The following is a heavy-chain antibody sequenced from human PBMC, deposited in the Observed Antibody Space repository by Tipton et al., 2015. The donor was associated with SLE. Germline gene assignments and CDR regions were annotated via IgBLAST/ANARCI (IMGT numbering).Heavy chain of an antibody. D-gene: IGHD2-15*01. CDR2: VYISGNT. J-gene: IGHJ4*02. V-gene: IGHV4-4*07. CDR1: GGSISSYY. CDR3: VRDAHGYYSGWMDY. Sequence: TLSLTCTVFGGSISSYYWNWIRQAAGKGLEWIGRVYISGNTNYNPSVQSRVTMSVDTSKNQFSLILSSVTAADTAVYYCVRDAHGYYSGWMDYWGQGTLVTVSS.